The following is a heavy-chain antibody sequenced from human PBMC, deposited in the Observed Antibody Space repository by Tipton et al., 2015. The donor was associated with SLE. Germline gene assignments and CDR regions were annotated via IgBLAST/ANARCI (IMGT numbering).Heavy chain of an antibody. CDR2: IYHSGST. J-gene: IGHJ4*02. D-gene: IGHD4-17*01. CDR3: ARDPWWGDYGGLLGY. Sequence: TLSLTCTVSGGSISSSNWWSWVRQPPGKGLEWIGEIYHSGSTNYNPSLKSRVTISVDKSKNQFSLKLSSVTAADTAVYYCARDPWWGDYGGLLGYWGQGTLVTVSS. CDR1: GGSISSSNW. V-gene: IGHV4-4*02.